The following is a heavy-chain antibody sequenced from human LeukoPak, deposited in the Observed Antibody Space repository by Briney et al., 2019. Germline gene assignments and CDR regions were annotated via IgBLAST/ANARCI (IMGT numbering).Heavy chain of an antibody. CDR1: GYNSTGYH. CDR3: ARKGAEYSRSPLLNAWFDP. D-gene: IGHD6-6*01. J-gene: IGHJ5*02. V-gene: IGHV1-2*02. CDR2: IHPGTGDT. Sequence: ASVKVSCKTSGYNSTGYHIHWVRQAPGQGLEWMGWIHPGTGDTRYTRKFQGRVTMTRDTSINTAYLELSGLKSNDTAVYYCARKGAEYSRSPLLNAWFDPWGQGTLITVSS.